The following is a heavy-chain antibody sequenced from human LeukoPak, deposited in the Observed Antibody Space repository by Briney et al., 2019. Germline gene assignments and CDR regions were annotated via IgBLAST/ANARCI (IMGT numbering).Heavy chain of an antibody. Sequence: GGSLRLSCAASGFTFSSYGMHWVRQAPGKGLEWVAFIRYDGSNKYYADSVKGRFTISKDNSKNTLYLQMNSLRVEDTAVYYCAKDRGDYFDYWGQGTLVTVSS. J-gene: IGHJ4*02. CDR3: AKDRGDYFDY. CDR2: IRYDGSNK. D-gene: IGHD5-24*01. V-gene: IGHV3-30*02. CDR1: GFTFSSYG.